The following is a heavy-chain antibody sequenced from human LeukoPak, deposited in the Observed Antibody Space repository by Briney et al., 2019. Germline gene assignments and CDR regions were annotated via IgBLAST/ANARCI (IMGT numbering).Heavy chain of an antibody. D-gene: IGHD2-21*01. CDR3: ARDYCGGDCYSFDP. J-gene: IGHJ5*02. CDR1: GSTVSDNY. V-gene: IGHV3-33*08. CDR2: IWYDGSNK. Sequence: PGGSLRLSCAASGSTVSDNYMSWVRQAPGKGLEWVAVIWYDGSNKYYADSVKGRFTISRDNSKNTLYLQMNSLRAEDTAVYYCARDYCGGDCYSFDPWGQGTLVTVSS.